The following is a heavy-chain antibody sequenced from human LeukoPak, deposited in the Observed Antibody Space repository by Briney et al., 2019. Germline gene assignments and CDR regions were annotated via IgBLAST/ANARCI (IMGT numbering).Heavy chain of an antibody. CDR1: GFIFSDYY. Sequence: GGSLRLSCAASGFIFSDYYMSWIRQAPGKGLEWVSYISSSGSTIYYADSVKGRFTMSRDNAKNSLYLQMNSLRAEDTAVYYCARDPGSGYEEHFDYWGQGTLVTVSS. CDR2: ISSSGSTI. V-gene: IGHV3-11*01. CDR3: ARDPGSGYEEHFDY. D-gene: IGHD5-12*01. J-gene: IGHJ4*02.